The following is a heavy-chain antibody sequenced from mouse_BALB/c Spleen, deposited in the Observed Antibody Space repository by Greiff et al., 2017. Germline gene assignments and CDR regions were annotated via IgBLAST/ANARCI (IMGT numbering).Heavy chain of an antibody. D-gene: IGHD1-1*01. J-gene: IGHJ4*01. CDR1: GYTFTEYA. Sequence: VQLQQSGAELVRPGVSVKISCKGSGYTFTEYAMHWVKQSHAKSLEWIGVISTYYGDASYNQKFKGKATMTVDKSSSTAYMELARLTSEDSAIYYCARVSTVVERYYYAMDYWGQGTSVTVSS. CDR2: ISTYYGDA. CDR3: ARVSTVVERYYYAMDY. V-gene: IGHV1S137*01.